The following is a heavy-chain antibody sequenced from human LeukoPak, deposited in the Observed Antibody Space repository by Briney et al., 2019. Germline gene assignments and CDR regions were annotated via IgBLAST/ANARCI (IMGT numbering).Heavy chain of an antibody. Sequence: SETLSLTCTVSDGSISSYYWSWIRQPPGKGLEWIGYIYYSGSTNYNPSLKSRVTISVDTSKNQFSLKLSSVTAADTAVYYCAMTTMIVVVTGDYYFDYWGQGTLVTVSS. CDR1: DGSISSYY. V-gene: IGHV4-59*01. CDR2: IYYSGST. J-gene: IGHJ4*02. D-gene: IGHD3-22*01. CDR3: AMTTMIVVVTGDYYFDY.